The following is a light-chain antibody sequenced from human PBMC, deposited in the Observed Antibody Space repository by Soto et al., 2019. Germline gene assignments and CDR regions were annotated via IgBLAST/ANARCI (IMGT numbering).Light chain of an antibody. V-gene: IGKV3-20*01. Sequence: EIVLTQSPATLSLSPGERATLSCRASQSLLNNYLAWYQQKPGQAPRLLIHGASTRAPGIPDRFSGSGSGTDLTLTSSDVEPEDFAVYYGQQAGHPPLTFGQGNKVEVK. CDR3: QQAGHPPLT. J-gene: IGKJ1*01. CDR1: QSLLNNY. CDR2: GAS.